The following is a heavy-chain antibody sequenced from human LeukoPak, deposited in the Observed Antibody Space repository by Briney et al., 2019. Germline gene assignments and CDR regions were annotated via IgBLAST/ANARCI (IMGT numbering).Heavy chain of an antibody. D-gene: IGHD5-18*01. CDR3: ARERYNYGLDY. J-gene: IGHJ4*02. V-gene: IGHV3-30-3*01. CDR1: GFTVSSNY. Sequence: GGSLRLSCAASGFTVSSNYMSWVRQAPGKGLEWVSVISYDGSDRYYADSVKGRFTISRDNSKNTLYLQMNSLRTEDTALYYCARERYNYGLDYRGQGTLVTVSS. CDR2: ISYDGSDR.